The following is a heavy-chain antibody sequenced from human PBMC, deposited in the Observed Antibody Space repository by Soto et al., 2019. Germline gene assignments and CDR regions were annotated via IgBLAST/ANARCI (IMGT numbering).Heavy chain of an antibody. CDR3: ATMGHITIFGVVTLWFSYGMRV. V-gene: IGHV1-24*01. CDR1: GHTITELS. J-gene: IGHJ6*01. Sequence: ASGKACCKVSGHTITELSMHWVRQAPRKGLEWTGAFDPEDGETTYAQKFQGRVTMTEDTSTDTAYMELSSLRSEDTAAYYCATMGHITIFGVVTLWFSYGMRVSGQVTTVAKSS. D-gene: IGHD3-3*01. CDR2: FDPEDGET.